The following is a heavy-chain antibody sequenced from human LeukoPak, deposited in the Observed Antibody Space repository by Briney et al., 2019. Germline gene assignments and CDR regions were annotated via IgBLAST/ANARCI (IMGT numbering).Heavy chain of an antibody. J-gene: IGHJ4*02. CDR2: INPNSGGT. Sequence: ASVKVSCKASGYSFTGYYMHWVRQAPGQGLEWMGCINPNSGGTNYAQKLQGRVTMTTDTSTSTAYMELRSLRSDDTAMYYCARDPDGDYDFDYWGQGTLVTVSS. CDR3: ARDPDGDYDFDY. D-gene: IGHD4-17*01. V-gene: IGHV1-2*02. CDR1: GYSFTGYY.